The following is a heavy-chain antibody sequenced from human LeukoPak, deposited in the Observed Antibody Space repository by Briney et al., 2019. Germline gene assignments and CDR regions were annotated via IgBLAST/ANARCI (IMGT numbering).Heavy chain of an antibody. Sequence: SETLSLTCAVSGYSISSGYYWGWIRQPPGTGLGWIGSIYHSGSTYYNPSLKSRVTISVDTSKNRFSLKLSSVTAADTAVYYCARLATVTTFSYWGQGTLVTVSS. CDR1: GYSISSGYY. J-gene: IGHJ4*02. V-gene: IGHV4-38-2*01. CDR3: ARLATVTTFSY. CDR2: IYHSGST. D-gene: IGHD4-17*01.